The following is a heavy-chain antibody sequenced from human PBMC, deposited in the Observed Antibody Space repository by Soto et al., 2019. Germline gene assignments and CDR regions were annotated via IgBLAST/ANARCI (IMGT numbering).Heavy chain of an antibody. V-gene: IGHV1-18*01. CDR1: GYTFTSYG. D-gene: IGHD4-17*01. CDR3: ARDPLGGDYSYYYNGMDV. Sequence: ASVKVSCKASGYTFTSYGISWVRQAPGQGLEWMGWISAYNGNTNYAQKLQGRVTMTTDTSTSTAYMELRSLRSDDTAVYYCARDPLGGDYSYYYNGMDVWGKGTTVTVSS. J-gene: IGHJ6*04. CDR2: ISAYNGNT.